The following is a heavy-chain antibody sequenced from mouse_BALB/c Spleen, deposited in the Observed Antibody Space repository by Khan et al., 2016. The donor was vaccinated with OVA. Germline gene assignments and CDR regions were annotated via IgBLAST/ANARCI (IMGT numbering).Heavy chain of an antibody. CDR1: GYSFTSYY. V-gene: IGHV1S135*01. Sequence: EVQLQQSGPELMKPGASVKISCKAFGYSFTSYYIHWVKQSHGKSLEWIGYVDPFSGGTTYHQKFKGKATLTVDKSSSTAYIHFSNLTFEDSADYYCTRHGYGAWFDYWGQGTLVTVSA. CDR3: TRHGYGAWFDY. D-gene: IGHD2-2*01. CDR2: VDPFSGGT. J-gene: IGHJ3*01.